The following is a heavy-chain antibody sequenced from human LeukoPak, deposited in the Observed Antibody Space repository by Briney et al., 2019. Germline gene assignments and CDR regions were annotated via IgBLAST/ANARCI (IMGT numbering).Heavy chain of an antibody. V-gene: IGHV1-2*02. CDR1: GYYFSDYY. D-gene: IGHD2-21*01. J-gene: IGHJ5*02. CDR2: INPNSGGT. Sequence: GASVKVSCKTSGYYFSDYYMHWVRQAPGQGLEWMGWINPNSGGTSSAQKFQGRVTMTRDTSITTVYMEVNWLTSDDTAIYYCARADRLDGGPYLIGPWGQGTLATVSS. CDR3: ARADRLDGGPYLIGP.